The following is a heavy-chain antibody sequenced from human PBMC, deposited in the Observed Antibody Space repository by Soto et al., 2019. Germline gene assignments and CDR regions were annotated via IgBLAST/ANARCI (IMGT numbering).Heavy chain of an antibody. Sequence: GGSLRLSCAASGFTFSSYGMHWVRQAPGKGLEWVAVIWYDGSNKYYADSVKGRFTISRDNSKNTLYLQMNSLRAEDTAVYYCARALIPSPGTPLDYWGQGTLVTVSS. D-gene: IGHD3-10*01. CDR2: IWYDGSNK. J-gene: IGHJ4*02. V-gene: IGHV3-33*01. CDR1: GFTFSSYG. CDR3: ARALIPSPGTPLDY.